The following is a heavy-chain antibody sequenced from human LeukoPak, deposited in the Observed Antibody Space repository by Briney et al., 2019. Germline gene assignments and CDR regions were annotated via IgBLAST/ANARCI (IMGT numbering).Heavy chain of an antibody. J-gene: IGHJ4*02. CDR2: IYSGGST. CDR1: GFTVSSNY. CDR3: AKQSSVWFGELSVDY. Sequence: GGSLRLSCAASGFTVSSNYMSWVRQAPGKGLEWVSVIYSGGSTYYADSVKGRFTISRDNSKNTLYLQMNGLTAEDTAVYYCAKQSSVWFGELSVDYWGQGTLVTVSS. V-gene: IGHV3-53*05. D-gene: IGHD3-10*01.